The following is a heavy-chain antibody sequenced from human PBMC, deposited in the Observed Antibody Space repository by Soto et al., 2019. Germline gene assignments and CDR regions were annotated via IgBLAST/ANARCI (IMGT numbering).Heavy chain of an antibody. D-gene: IGHD3-22*01. V-gene: IGHV1-46*01. Sequence: GASVKVSCKASGYTFTSYYMHWVRQAPGQGLEWMGIINPSGGSTSYAQKFQGRVTMTRDAATSTVYMELSSLRSEDTAVYYCATAVDSSGSRYYYYGMDVWGQGTTVTVSS. CDR3: ATAVDSSGSRYYYYGMDV. J-gene: IGHJ6*02. CDR2: INPSGGST. CDR1: GYTFTSYY.